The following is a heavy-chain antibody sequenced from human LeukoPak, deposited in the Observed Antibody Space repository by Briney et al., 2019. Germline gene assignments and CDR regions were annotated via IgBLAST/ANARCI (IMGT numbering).Heavy chain of an antibody. Sequence: GGSLRLSCAASGFTFSSYAMMWLRQAPGKGLEWVSAISGAGGTTLYADSVKGRFTISRDNSKNTLYLQMTSLRVEDTAVYYCARDPNGDYIGAFEIWGQGTMVTDSS. D-gene: IGHD4-17*01. CDR3: ARDPNGDYIGAFEI. J-gene: IGHJ3*02. V-gene: IGHV3-23*01. CDR2: ISGAGGTT. CDR1: GFTFSSYA.